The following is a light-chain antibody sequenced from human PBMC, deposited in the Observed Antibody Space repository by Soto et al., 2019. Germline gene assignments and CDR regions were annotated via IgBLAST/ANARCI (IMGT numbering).Light chain of an antibody. J-gene: IGKJ1*01. CDR2: DAS. V-gene: IGKV1-27*01. Sequence: DIQMTQSPPSLSASVGDRVTITCRASRDIDDYLAWYQHIAGKAPKPLIYDASSLQPGVPSRFSGSGSGTYFTLTINSLQPEDVATYYCQKYNKAPWTFGQGTKV. CDR3: QKYNKAPWT. CDR1: RDIDDY.